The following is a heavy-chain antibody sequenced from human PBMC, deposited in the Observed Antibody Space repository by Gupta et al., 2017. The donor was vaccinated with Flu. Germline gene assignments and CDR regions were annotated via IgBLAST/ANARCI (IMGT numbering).Heavy chain of an antibody. J-gene: IGHJ4*02. Sequence: AWMSWVRQAPGKGPEWVGLIKSSSAGGTVDYAAPVKGRFSLSRDDSVNTLYLHMNSLKTEDTAVYYCTTVSLERGPAYDFWGQGVLVTVSS. CDR2: IKSSSAGGTV. CDR1: AW. CDR3: TTVSLERGPAYDF. D-gene: IGHD1-1*01. V-gene: IGHV3-15*01.